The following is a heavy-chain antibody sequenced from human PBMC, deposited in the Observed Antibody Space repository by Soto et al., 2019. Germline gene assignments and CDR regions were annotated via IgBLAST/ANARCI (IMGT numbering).Heavy chain of an antibody. J-gene: IGHJ3*02. D-gene: IGHD2-2*01. Sequence: EVQLVESGGGLVKPGGSLRLSCAASGFTFKVVWMTWVRQAPGKGLEWVGRVKRKIDGETRDYAAPVKGRFSISRDDLKNALFLQRERLKSEAASVYYCAGDAECSSDSCPGAFDIWGQGTMVTVSS. CDR3: AGDAECSSDSCPGAFDI. CDR1: GFTFKVVW. V-gene: IGHV3-15*01. CDR2: VKRKIDGETR.